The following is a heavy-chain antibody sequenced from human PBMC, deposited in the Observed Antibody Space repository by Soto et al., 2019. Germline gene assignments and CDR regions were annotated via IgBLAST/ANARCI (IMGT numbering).Heavy chain of an antibody. Sequence: EVQLVQSGAEVKKPGESLKISCKGSGYSFTSYWIGWVRQMPGKGLEWMGIIYPGDSDTRYSPSFQGQVTISADKSIKTRYPQWGNLEAPGTPKEYWCGPGRVSHPPGFRVRPWGQGTLVTVSS. D-gene: IGHD3-10*01. CDR3: CGPGRVSHPPGFRVRP. V-gene: IGHV5-51*01. J-gene: IGHJ5*02. CDR1: GYSFTSYW. CDR2: IYPGDSDT.